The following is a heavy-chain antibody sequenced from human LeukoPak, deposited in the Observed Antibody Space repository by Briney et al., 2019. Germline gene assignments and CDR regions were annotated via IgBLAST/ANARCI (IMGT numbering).Heavy chain of an antibody. Sequence: PGGSLRLSCAASGFTFSSYWMNWARQAPGKGLEWVASINHNGNVNYYVDSVKGRFTISRDNAKNTLDLQMNSLRAEDTAVYYCARVGVVVTPYGMDVWGQGTTVTVSS. V-gene: IGHV3-7*03. J-gene: IGHJ6*02. CDR2: INHNGNVN. CDR3: ARVGVVVTPYGMDV. CDR1: GFTFSSYW. D-gene: IGHD3-22*01.